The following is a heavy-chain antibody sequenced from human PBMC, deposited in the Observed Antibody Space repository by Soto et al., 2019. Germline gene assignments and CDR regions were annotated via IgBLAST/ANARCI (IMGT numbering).Heavy chain of an antibody. V-gene: IGHV3-48*01. CDR3: ASGRVTRRSECYFDY. J-gene: IGHJ4*02. Sequence: GGSLRLSCAASGFSISDCSMNWVRRAPGKGLEWISYISTNNDAIYYADSVKGRFTISRDNAKNSLYLQMNSLRAEDTALYYCASGRVTRRSECYFDYWGQGTLVTVSS. CDR2: ISTNNDAI. D-gene: IGHD3-16*01. CDR1: GFSISDCS.